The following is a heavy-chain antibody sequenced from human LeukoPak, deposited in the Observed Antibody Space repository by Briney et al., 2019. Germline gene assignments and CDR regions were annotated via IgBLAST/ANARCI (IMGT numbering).Heavy chain of an antibody. CDR2: IYYCGST. CDR3: ARGGIGVLRFLEWLPPLYNWFDP. D-gene: IGHD3-3*01. CDR1: GGSISSSSYY. V-gene: IGHV4-39*01. J-gene: IGHJ5*02. Sequence: SETLSLTCTVSGGSISSSSYYWGWIRQPPGKGLEWIGSIYYCGSTYYNPSLKSRVTISVDTSKNQFSLKLSSVTAADTAVYYCARGGIGVLRFLEWLPPLYNWFDPWGQGTLVTVSS.